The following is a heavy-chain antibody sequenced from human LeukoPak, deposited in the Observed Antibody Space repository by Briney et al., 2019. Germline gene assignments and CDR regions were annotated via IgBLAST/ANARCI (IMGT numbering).Heavy chain of an antibody. CDR3: TRDIGDFVSDF. CDR1: GGSIGSGYY. V-gene: IGHV4-39*02. J-gene: IGHJ4*02. CDR2: IHYGGTT. Sequence: SEALSLTCTVSGGSIGSGYYWAWIRQPPGKGLEWIGSIHYGGTTHYNPSLQSRVTISADTSKNQFALDLRSVTAADTAVYYCTRDIGDFVSDFWGQGTLVTVSS. D-gene: IGHD2-21*02.